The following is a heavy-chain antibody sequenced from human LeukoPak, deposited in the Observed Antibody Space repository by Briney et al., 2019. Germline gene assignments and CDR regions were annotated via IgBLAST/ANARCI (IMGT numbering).Heavy chain of an antibody. J-gene: IGHJ4*02. V-gene: IGHV3-30*02. CDR1: GFTFSSYG. CDR3: ARDISTPHDSSGKDDY. CDR2: IRYDGSNK. D-gene: IGHD3-22*01. Sequence: GGSLRLSCAASGFTFSSYGMHWVRQAPGKGLEWVAFIRYDGSNKYYADSVKGRFTISRDNAKNSLYLQMNSLRAEDTAVYYCARDISTPHDSSGKDDYWGQGTLVTVSS.